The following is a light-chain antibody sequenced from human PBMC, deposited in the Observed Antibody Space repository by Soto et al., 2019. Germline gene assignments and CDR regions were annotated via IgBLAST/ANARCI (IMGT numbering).Light chain of an antibody. J-gene: IGKJ1*01. CDR2: DTY. CDR3: HQYNNWPPWT. V-gene: IGKV3-15*01. CDR1: QSVRSR. Sequence: SPTPQSVCAAASAVLSCRASQSVRSRLAWYQQKPGQAPRLLIYDTYIRATGTPARFSGSGSGTEFTLIISSLLSEDFAVYYCHQYNNWPPWTFGQGTKVDIK.